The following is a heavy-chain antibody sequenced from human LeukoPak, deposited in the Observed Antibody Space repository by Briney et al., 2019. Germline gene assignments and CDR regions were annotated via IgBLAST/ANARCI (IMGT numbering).Heavy chain of an antibody. CDR1: GYNFTSYG. Sequence: ASVKVSCKASGYNFTSYGISWVRQAPGQGLEWMGWISAYNGNTNYAQKLQGRVTMTTDTSTSTAYMELRSLRSDDTAVYYCARDPYDILTGQRLYYYYYYGMDVWGQGTTVTVSS. CDR2: ISAYNGNT. CDR3: ARDPYDILTGQRLYYYYYYGMDV. V-gene: IGHV1-18*01. J-gene: IGHJ6*02. D-gene: IGHD3-9*01.